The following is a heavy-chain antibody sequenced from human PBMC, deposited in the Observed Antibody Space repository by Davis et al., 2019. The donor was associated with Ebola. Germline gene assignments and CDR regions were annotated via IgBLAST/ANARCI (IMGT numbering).Heavy chain of an antibody. D-gene: IGHD5-18*01. V-gene: IGHV4-59*08. Sequence: PSETLSLTCTVSGGSISSYYWSWIRQPPGKGLEWIGYIYYSGSTNYNPSLKSRVTISVDTSKNQFSLKLSSVTAADTAVYYCARLQTVDTAMVVLPYFDYWGQGTLVTVSS. CDR2: IYYSGST. J-gene: IGHJ4*02. CDR1: GGSISSYY. CDR3: ARLQTVDTAMVVLPYFDY.